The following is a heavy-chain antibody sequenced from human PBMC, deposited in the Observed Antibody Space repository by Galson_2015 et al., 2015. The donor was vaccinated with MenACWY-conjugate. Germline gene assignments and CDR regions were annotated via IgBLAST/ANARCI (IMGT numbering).Heavy chain of an antibody. CDR1: GGSLSAHY. Sequence: SETLSLTCGVYGGSLSAHYWSWIRQPPGRGLEWIGEISPSGSTNYNPSLKSRVTISVDTSKNQFSLKLTSVTAADTAVYYCARIRDNWKPFDAFEIWGQGTMVTVSS. D-gene: IGHD1-20*01. V-gene: IGHV4-34*01. CDR3: ARIRDNWKPFDAFEI. J-gene: IGHJ3*02. CDR2: ISPSGST.